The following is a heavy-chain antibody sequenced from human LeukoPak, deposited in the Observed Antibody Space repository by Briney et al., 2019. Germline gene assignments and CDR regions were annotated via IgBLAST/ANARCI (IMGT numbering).Heavy chain of an antibody. CDR1: GGSFSGYY. CDR2: INHSGST. Sequence: SETLSLTRAVYGGSFSGYYWSWIRQPPGKGLEWIGEINHSGSTNYNPSLKSRVTISVDTSKNQFSLKLSSVTAADTAVYYCAGGIAALAFDYWGQGTLVTVSS. CDR3: AGGIAALAFDY. V-gene: IGHV4-34*01. J-gene: IGHJ4*02. D-gene: IGHD6-6*01.